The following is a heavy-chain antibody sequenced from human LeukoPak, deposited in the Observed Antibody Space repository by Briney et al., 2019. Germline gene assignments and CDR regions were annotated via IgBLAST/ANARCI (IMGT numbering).Heavy chain of an antibody. CDR2: IYTSGST. Sequence: PSQTLSLTCTVSGGSISSGSYYWSWIRQPAGKGLEWIGRIYTSGSTNYNPSLKSRVTISVDTSKNQFSLKLSSVTAADTAVYYCARLLKVTSSMDVWGQGTTVTVSS. V-gene: IGHV4-61*02. CDR3: ARLLKVTSSMDV. D-gene: IGHD4-17*01. CDR1: GGSISSGSYY. J-gene: IGHJ6*02.